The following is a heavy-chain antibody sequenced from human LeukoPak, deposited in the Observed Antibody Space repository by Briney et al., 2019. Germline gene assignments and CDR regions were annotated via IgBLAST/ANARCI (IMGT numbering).Heavy chain of an antibody. CDR1: GGSFSGYY. CDR3: ARGRGYDILTGYFDY. Sequence: PSETLSLTCAVYGGSFSGYYWSWIRQPPGKGLEWIGEINHSGSTNYNPSLKSRVTISVDTSKNQFSLKLSPVTAADTAVYYCARGRGYDILTGYFDYWGQGTLVTVSS. D-gene: IGHD3-9*01. CDR2: INHSGST. V-gene: IGHV4-34*01. J-gene: IGHJ4*02.